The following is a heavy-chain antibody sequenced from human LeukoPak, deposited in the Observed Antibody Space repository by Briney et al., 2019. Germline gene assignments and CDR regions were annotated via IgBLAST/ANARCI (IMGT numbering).Heavy chain of an antibody. Sequence: SETLSLTCTVSGGSISNYYCCWIRQPPGKGLEWIAYIYYSGSTNSNPSLKSRVTISLDTSKNQFSLKLISMTAADTAVYYCARAGQFISARPITFDYWGQGSLVTVSS. CDR2: IYYSGST. CDR1: GGSISNYY. V-gene: IGHV4-59*01. J-gene: IGHJ4*02. CDR3: ARAGQFISARPITFDY. D-gene: IGHD6-6*01.